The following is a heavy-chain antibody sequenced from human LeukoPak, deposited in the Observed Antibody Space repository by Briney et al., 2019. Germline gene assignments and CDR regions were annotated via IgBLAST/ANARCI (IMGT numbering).Heavy chain of an antibody. CDR2: INTSGNT. D-gene: IGHD2-15*01. J-gene: IGHJ6*02. V-gene: IGHV4-4*07. CDR1: GGSISGKY. CDR3: ARDVWCSGGSCYSVGSGMDV. Sequence: SETLSLTCIVSGGSISGKYWSWIRQPAGKGLEWIGRINTSGNTNYNPSLKSRVTMSVDTSKNQFSLKLSSVTAADTAVYYCARDVWCSGGSCYSVGSGMDVWGQGTTVTVSS.